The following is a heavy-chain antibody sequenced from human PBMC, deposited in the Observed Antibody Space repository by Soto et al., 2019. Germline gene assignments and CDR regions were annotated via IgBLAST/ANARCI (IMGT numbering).Heavy chain of an antibody. CDR1: GFTFSSYG. CDR3: AKGATVVVVAATPFDY. J-gene: IGHJ4*02. CDR2: ISYDGSNK. V-gene: IGHV3-30*18. D-gene: IGHD2-15*01. Sequence: QVQLVESGGGVVQPGRSLRLSCAASGFTFSSYGMHWVRQAPGKGLEWGAVISYDGSNKYYADSVKGRFTISRDNSKNTLYLQMNSLRAEDTAVYYCAKGATVVVVAATPFDYWGQGTLVTVSS.